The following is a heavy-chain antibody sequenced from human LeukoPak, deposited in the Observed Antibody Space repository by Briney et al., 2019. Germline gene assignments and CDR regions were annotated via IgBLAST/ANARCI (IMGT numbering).Heavy chain of an antibody. CDR3: AREYLEYGSGNDYFDY. CDR1: GYSIRSGHY. CDR2: IFHSENT. Sequence: SETLSLTCTVSGYSIRSGHYWGWIRQPPGKGLEWIGNIFHSENTYYNPSLKSRVTISLDTSKNHFSLKVSSVTAADTAVYYCAREYLEYGSGNDYFDYWGQGTLVTVSS. J-gene: IGHJ4*02. V-gene: IGHV4-38-2*02. D-gene: IGHD3-10*01.